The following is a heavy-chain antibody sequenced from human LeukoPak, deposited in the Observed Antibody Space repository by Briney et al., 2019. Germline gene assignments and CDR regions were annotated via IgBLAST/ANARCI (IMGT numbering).Heavy chain of an antibody. J-gene: IGHJ3*02. D-gene: IGHD6-13*01. CDR3: VRDEGAAAGRAFDI. CDR1: GGSISSSSYY. V-gene: IGHV4-39*07. CDR2: IYYSGST. Sequence: SSETLSLTCTVSGGSISSSSYYWGWIRQPPGKGLEWIGSIYYSGSTYYNPSLKSRVTMSVDTSNNQFSLKLNSVTAADTAVYYCVRDEGAAAGRAFDIWGQGTMVTVSS.